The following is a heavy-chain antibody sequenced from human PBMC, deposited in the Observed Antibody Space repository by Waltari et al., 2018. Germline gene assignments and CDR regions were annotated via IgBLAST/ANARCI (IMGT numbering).Heavy chain of an antibody. CDR1: GFSFTDLTSG. D-gene: IGHD3-16*01. J-gene: IGHJ4*02. Sequence: DVQLVESGGGLVQPGKSLRPSCTAPGFSFTDLTSGMTWVRQAPGKGLERVAYISHDGKSFFYADSVRGRFTISRDNANNSVFLQMSNLRVDDTAVYFCTNGFGFFVHWGQGTLVTVSS. CDR2: ISHDGKSF. V-gene: IGHV3-48*01. CDR3: TNGFGFFVH.